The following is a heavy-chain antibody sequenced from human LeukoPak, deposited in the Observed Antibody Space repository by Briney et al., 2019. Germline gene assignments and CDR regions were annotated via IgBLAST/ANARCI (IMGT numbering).Heavy chain of an antibody. D-gene: IGHD2-15*01. CDR2: INPNSGGT. Sequence: GASVKVSCKASGYTFTGYYMHWVRQAPGQGLEWMGWINPNSGGTNYAQKFQGRVTMTRDTAISTAYMELSRLRAADTAVYFCARSFFPVVAGWFGPWGQGTLVTVSS. CDR1: GYTFTGYY. CDR3: ARSFFPVVAGWFGP. V-gene: IGHV1-2*02. J-gene: IGHJ5*02.